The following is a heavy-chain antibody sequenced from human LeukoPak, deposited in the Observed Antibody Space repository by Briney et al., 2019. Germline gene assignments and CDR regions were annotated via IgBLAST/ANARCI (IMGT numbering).Heavy chain of an antibody. V-gene: IGHV4-4*07. Sequence: SETLSLTCAVSGGSISSYYWSWIRQPAGKGLEWIGRIYTSGSTNYNPSLKSRVTMSVDTSKNQFSLKLSSVTAADTAVYYCAREPVVITPGGFDYWGQGTLVTVSS. CDR1: GGSISSYY. CDR2: IYTSGST. D-gene: IGHD3-22*01. J-gene: IGHJ4*02. CDR3: AREPVVITPGGFDY.